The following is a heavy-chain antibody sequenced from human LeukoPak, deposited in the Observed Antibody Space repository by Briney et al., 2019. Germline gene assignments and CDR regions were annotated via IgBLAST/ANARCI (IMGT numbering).Heavy chain of an antibody. D-gene: IGHD3-10*01. CDR2: IYYSGST. CDR1: GGSISSYY. CDR3: ARSLGDYGSGSFSYYYYYMDV. J-gene: IGHJ6*03. V-gene: IGHV4-59*01. Sequence: PSETLSLTCTVSGGSISSYYWSWIRQPPGKGLEWIGYIYYSGSTNYNPSLKSRVTISVDTSKNQFSLKLSSVTAADTAVYYCARSLGDYGSGSFSYYYYYMDVWDKGTTVTVSS.